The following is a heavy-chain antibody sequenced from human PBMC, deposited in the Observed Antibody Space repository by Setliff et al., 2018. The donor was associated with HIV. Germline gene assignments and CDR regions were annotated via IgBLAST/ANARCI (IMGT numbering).Heavy chain of an antibody. CDR3: AIDVIGGWLRPMPDF. Sequence: SETLSLTCAAYGGPFTNHGWNWIRQSPGKGLEWIGEIDNRGGYNYNPSFNSRVTISVDASKRQFSLKLSSVTAADTAVYYCAIDVIGGWLRPMPDFWGPGTLVTVSS. CDR1: GGPFTNHG. V-gene: IGHV4-34*01. J-gene: IGHJ4*02. CDR2: IDNRGGY. D-gene: IGHD5-12*01.